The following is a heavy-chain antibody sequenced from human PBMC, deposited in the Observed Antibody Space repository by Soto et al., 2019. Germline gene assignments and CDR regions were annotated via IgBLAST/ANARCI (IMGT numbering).Heavy chain of an antibody. D-gene: IGHD3-22*01. Sequence: AVGSLRLSCTTSGFTFGDYAMSWFRQAPGKGLEWVGFIRSKGYGGTTQYAASVKGRFTISRDDSESIAYLQMDSLKTEDTALYYCARVGSASLMVVVIADHWGQGTQVTVSS. CDR3: ARVGSASLMVVVIADH. J-gene: IGHJ4*02. CDR1: GFTFGDYA. CDR2: IRSKGYGGTT. V-gene: IGHV3-49*03.